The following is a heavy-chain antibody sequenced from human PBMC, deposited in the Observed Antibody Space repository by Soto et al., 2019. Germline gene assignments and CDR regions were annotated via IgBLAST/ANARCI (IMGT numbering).Heavy chain of an antibody. CDR3: AGSYGDYVFDY. Sequence: QVQLQESGPGLVKPSETLSLTCTVSGGSISSYYWSWIRQPPGKGLEWIGSIYHSGSTNYSPSLKSRVTISVDTSKNQFSPQLSSVTAADTAVYYCAGSYGDYVFDYWGQGTLDTVSS. CDR2: IYHSGST. J-gene: IGHJ4*02. CDR1: GGSISSYY. V-gene: IGHV4-59*01. D-gene: IGHD4-17*01.